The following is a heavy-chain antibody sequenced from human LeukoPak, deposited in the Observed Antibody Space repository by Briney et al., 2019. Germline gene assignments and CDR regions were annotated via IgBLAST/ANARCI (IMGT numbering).Heavy chain of an antibody. D-gene: IGHD4-23*01. CDR1: GYSLTSYW. J-gene: IGHJ4*02. Sequence: GESLKISCKGSGYSLTSYWIGWVRQMPGKGLEWMGFIYPGDSDTRYNPSFQGQVTISADKSITTAYLQWSSLKASDTAMYYCARLGPRWYTYFFDFWGQGTLVTVSS. CDR3: ARLGPRWYTYFFDF. V-gene: IGHV5-51*01. CDR2: IYPGDSDT.